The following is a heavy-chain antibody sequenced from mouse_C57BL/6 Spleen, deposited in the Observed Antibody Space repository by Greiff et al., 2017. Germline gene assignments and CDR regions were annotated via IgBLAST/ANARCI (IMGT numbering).Heavy chain of an antibody. J-gene: IGHJ1*03. V-gene: IGHV5-16*01. CDR2: INYDGSST. Sequence: EVQRVESEGGLVQPGRSMKLSCTASGFTFSDYYMAWVRQVPEKGLEWVANINYDGSSTYYLDSLKSRFIISRDNAKNILYLQMSSLKSEDTATYYCARAPYYYGSSLWYFDVWGTGTTVTVSS. CDR1: GFTFSDYY. CDR3: ARAPYYYGSSLWYFDV. D-gene: IGHD1-1*01.